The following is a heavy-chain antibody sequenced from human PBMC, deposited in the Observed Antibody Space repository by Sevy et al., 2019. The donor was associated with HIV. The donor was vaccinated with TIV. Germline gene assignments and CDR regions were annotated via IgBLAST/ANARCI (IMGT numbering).Heavy chain of an antibody. D-gene: IGHD6-13*01. CDR1: GFTFSSYA. CDR3: ARATGIAAAGTGYFDY. CDR2: ISYDGSNK. J-gene: IGHJ4*02. V-gene: IGHV3-30-3*01. Sequence: GGSLRLSCAASGFTFSSYAMHWVRQAPGKGLEWVAAISYDGSNKYYADSVKGRFTISRDNSKNTLYLQMNSLRAEDTAVYYCARATGIAAAGTGYFDYWGQGTLVTVSS.